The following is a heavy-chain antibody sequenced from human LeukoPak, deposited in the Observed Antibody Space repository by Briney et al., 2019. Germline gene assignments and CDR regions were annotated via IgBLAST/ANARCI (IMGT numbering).Heavy chain of an antibody. CDR2: MNPKTGKT. D-gene: IGHD1-1*01. CDR1: GYTLSSYE. J-gene: IGHJ4*02. Sequence: ASVKVSCKPSGYTLSSYEINWVRQAAGRGLEWVGWMNPKTGKTAYAPNLHGRVTITRDNSLPTAHMALSGLRSEDPTGLYCSRIRPVTTWLKGYYFDYWGQGTLVTVSS. CDR3: SRIRPVTTWLKGYYFDY. V-gene: IGHV1-8*01.